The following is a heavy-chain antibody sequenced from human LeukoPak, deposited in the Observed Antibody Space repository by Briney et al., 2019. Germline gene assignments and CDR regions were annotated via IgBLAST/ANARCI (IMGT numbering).Heavy chain of an antibody. V-gene: IGHV3-49*03. CDR1: GFPLGDCA. CDR3: VRGFSGYCTATERRAWV. D-gene: IGHD2-8*02. J-gene: IGHJ4*02. Sequence: TGGSLRLSCEGSGFPLGDCAINWFRQAPGMGLEWVGFIRAKGYGATPQYAASVEGRFTISRDDSKSIAYLQMNSLKSEDTAVYYCVRGFSGYCTATERRAWVWGQGALVTVSS. CDR2: IRAKGYGATP.